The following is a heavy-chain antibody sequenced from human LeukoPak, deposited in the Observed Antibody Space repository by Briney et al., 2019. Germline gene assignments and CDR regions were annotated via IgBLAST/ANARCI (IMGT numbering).Heavy chain of an antibody. V-gene: IGHV1-2*02. Sequence: ASVKVSCKASGYVFTDNYMHWVRQAPGRGPEWMGWVKPESGDTHYAERFEGRVTMTRDTSTSTVYMELSSLRSEDTAVYYCARVRSSVAGTWYFDYWGQGTLVTVSS. CDR1: GYVFTDNY. D-gene: IGHD6-19*01. CDR3: ARVRSSVAGTWYFDY. J-gene: IGHJ4*02. CDR2: VKPESGDT.